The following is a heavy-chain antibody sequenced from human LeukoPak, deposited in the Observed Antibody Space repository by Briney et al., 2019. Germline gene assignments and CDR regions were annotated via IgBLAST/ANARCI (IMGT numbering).Heavy chain of an antibody. J-gene: IGHJ4*02. CDR3: TTELPKDFDY. V-gene: IGHV3-15*01. CDR1: GFTFSNAW. Sequence: PGGSLRLSCAASGFTFSNAWMSWVRQAPGRGREGFGRIKSKTDGGTTDYAPPVKGRFTISRDDSKNTLYLQMNSLKTEDTAVYYCTTELPKDFDYWGQGTLVTVSS. CDR2: IKSKTDGGTT.